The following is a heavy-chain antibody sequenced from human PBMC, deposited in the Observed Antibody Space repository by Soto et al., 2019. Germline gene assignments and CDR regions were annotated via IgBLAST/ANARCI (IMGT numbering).Heavy chain of an antibody. V-gene: IGHV4-34*01. CDR2: INHSGST. Sequence: QVQLQQWGAGLLKPSETLSLTCAVYGGSFSGYYWSWIRQPPGKGLEWIGEINHSGSTNYNPSLKSRVTISVDTSKNQFSLKLSSVTAADTAVYYCARGLGGSGSSEQSYWFDPWGQGTLVTVSS. CDR1: GGSFSGYY. CDR3: ARGLGGSGSSEQSYWFDP. D-gene: IGHD3-10*01. J-gene: IGHJ5*02.